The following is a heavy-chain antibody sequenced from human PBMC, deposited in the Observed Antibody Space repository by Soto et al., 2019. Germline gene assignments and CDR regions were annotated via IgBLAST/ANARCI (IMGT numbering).Heavy chain of an antibody. V-gene: IGHV1-8*01. D-gene: IGHD6-13*01. CDR3: ARVGADSSSWYSDVNGMDV. CDR2: MNPNSGNT. J-gene: IGHJ6*02. CDR1: GYTFTSYG. Sequence: GASVKVSCKASGYTFTSYGINWVRQATGQGLEWMGWMNPNSGNTGYAQKFQGRVTMTRNTSISTAYMELSSLRSEDTVVYYCARVGADSSSWYSDVNGMDVWGQGTTVTVSS.